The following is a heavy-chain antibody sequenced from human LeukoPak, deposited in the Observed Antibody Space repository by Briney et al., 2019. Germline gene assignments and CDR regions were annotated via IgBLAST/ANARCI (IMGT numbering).Heavy chain of an antibody. D-gene: IGHD3-16*01. Sequence: GGSLRLSCAASGFTFSSYAMHWVRQAPGKGLEWVAVISYDGSNKYYADSVKGRFTISRDNSKNTLHLQMISLRAEDTAVYYCARDQGAWGYGYNFDYWGQGTLVTVSS. J-gene: IGHJ4*02. CDR3: ARDQGAWGYGYNFDY. V-gene: IGHV3-30-3*01. CDR1: GFTFSSYA. CDR2: ISYDGSNK.